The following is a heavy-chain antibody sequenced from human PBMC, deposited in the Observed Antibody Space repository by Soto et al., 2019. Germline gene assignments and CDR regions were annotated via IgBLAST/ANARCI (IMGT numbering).Heavy chain of an antibody. Sequence: QVQLQESGPGLVKPSETLSLTCTVSGGSINNHYWSWIRQPPGEGLEWIGYIDYTGATDYSPSLASRVTLSVDTSKNQSSLKLTSLTAAYTAIYFCARANWYFDYWGQGTLVIVSS. V-gene: IGHV4-59*11. CDR2: IDYTGAT. CDR3: ARANWYFDY. J-gene: IGHJ4*02. CDR1: GGSINNHY. D-gene: IGHD7-27*01.